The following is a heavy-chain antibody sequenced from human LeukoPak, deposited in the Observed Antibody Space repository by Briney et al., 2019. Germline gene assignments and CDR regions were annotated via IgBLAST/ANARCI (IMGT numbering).Heavy chain of an antibody. J-gene: IGHJ4*02. CDR3: ARDQEGFDY. CDR2: IYPRDGST. CDR1: GYTFTNNY. Sequence: WASVKVSCKASGYTFTNNYLHWVRQAPGQGLEWMGMIYPRDGSTSYAQNFQGRVTVTRDTSTTTVHMELRGLRSEDTAVYYCARDQEGFDYWGQGTAVTVSS. V-gene: IGHV1-46*01.